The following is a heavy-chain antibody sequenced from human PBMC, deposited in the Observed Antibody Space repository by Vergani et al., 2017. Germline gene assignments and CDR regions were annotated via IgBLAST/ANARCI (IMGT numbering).Heavy chain of an antibody. CDR1: GGTFSSYA. CDR2: IIPIFGTA. J-gene: IGHJ6*02. Sequence: QVQLVQSGAEVKKPGSSVKVSCKASGGTFSSYAISWVRQAPGQGLEWMGRIIPIFGTANYAQKFQGRVTITADESTSTAYMELSSLRSEDTAVYYCAGDGARWGRWFGELFRYYGMDVWGQGTTVTVSS. V-gene: IGHV1-69*13. CDR3: AGDGARWGRWFGELFRYYGMDV. D-gene: IGHD3-10*01.